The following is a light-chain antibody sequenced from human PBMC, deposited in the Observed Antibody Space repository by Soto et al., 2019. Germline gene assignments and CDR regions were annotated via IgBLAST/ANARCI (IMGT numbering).Light chain of an antibody. CDR1: QSVSSSY. Sequence: EIVLTQSPGTLSLSPGERAPLSCRASQSVSSSYLAWYQQKPGQAPRLLIYGASSRATGIPDRFSGSGSGTDFTLTISRLEPEDFAVYYCQQYCSSPYTFGQGTKLEIK. CDR3: QQYCSSPYT. V-gene: IGKV3-20*01. CDR2: GAS. J-gene: IGKJ2*01.